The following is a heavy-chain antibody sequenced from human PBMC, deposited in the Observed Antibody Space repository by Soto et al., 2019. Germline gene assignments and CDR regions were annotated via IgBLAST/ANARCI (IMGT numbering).Heavy chain of an antibody. J-gene: IGHJ6*02. CDR3: ASDVGFADLSQRTYFHYAMDV. CDR1: GFTLSSCS. V-gene: IGHV3-30*04. D-gene: IGHD3-10*01. CDR2: ISKDGGTE. Sequence: GGSLRLSCASSGFTLSSCSLHWVRQPPGKGLEWVAFISKDGGTEYYADSVRGRFTISRDRSKTTLYLEMTSLTTEDTAVYFCASDVGFADLSQRTYFHYAMDVWGRGTTVTISS.